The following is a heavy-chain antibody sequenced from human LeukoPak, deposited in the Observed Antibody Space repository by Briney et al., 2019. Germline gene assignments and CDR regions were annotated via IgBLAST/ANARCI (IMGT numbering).Heavy chain of an antibody. D-gene: IGHD3-10*02. V-gene: IGHV3-23*01. CDR3: AKRGGGTMFAFDI. CDR2: ISDIGIGT. CDR1: GFIFSNYV. Sequence: GGSLRLSCAASGFIFSNYVMGWVRQAPGKGLELVSSISDIGIGTYYADSVKGRFTIFRDNSKNILYLQMNSLRAEDTVIYYCAKRGGGTMFAFDIWGQGTMVTVSS. J-gene: IGHJ3*02.